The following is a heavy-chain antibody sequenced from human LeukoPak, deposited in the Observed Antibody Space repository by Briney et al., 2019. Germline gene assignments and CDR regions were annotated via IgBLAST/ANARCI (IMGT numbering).Heavy chain of an antibody. CDR2: ISSGGST. CDR3: TRPEDGCSDASCYGY. CDR1: GGSIRSGDYY. Sequence: PSETLSLTCSVSGGSIRSGDYYWSWIRQPAGKGLEWIGRISSGGSTNYNPSLRSRVTISIDTSKNHFSLELTFVTAADTAVYYCTRPEDGCSDASCYGYWGQGTLVTVSS. J-gene: IGHJ4*02. V-gene: IGHV4-61*02. D-gene: IGHD2-2*01.